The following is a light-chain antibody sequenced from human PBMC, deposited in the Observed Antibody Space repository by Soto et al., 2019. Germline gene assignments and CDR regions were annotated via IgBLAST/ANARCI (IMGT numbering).Light chain of an antibody. CDR1: QSVSSY. CDR2: DAS. CDR3: QQRSNWPWT. V-gene: IGKV3-11*01. Sequence: EIVLTQSPATLSLSPGERATLSCRASQSVSSYLAWYQQKPGQAPRLLIYDASNRATGIPARFSGSGSGTGFSFTSSSLEPEDFACYYCQQRSNWPWTFGQGTKVEIK. J-gene: IGKJ1*01.